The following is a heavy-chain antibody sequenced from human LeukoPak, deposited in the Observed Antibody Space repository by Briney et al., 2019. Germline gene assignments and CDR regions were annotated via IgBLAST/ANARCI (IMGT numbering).Heavy chain of an antibody. D-gene: IGHD3-10*01. J-gene: IGHJ6*03. V-gene: IGHV1-18*01. CDR3: ARDPRRYYGSGCYSYYYYYYMDV. Sequence: ASVQVSCKASGYTFTSYGISWVRQAPGQGVEWMGWISAYNGNTNYAQKLQGRVTMTTDTSTSTAYMELRSLRSDDTAVYYCARDPRRYYGSGCYSYYYYYYMDVWGKGTTVTISS. CDR1: GYTFTSYG. CDR2: ISAYNGNT.